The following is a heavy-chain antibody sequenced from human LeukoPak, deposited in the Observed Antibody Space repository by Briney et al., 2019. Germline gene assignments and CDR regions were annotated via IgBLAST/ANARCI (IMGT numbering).Heavy chain of an antibody. D-gene: IGHD6-13*01. Sequence: PSQTLSLTCTVSGGSISSGGYYWSWIRQPPGKGLEWIGYIYHSGSTYYNPSLKSRVTISVDRSKNQFSLKLSSVTAADTAVYYCARHSSSWPDNWFDPWGQGTLVTVSS. CDR2: IYHSGST. CDR3: ARHSSSWPDNWFDP. J-gene: IGHJ5*02. CDR1: GGSISSGGYY. V-gene: IGHV4-30-2*01.